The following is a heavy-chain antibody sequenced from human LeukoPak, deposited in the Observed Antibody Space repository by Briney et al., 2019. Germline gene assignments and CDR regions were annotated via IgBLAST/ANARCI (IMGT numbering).Heavy chain of an antibody. V-gene: IGHV3-23*01. CDR1: GFTFITYA. J-gene: IGHJ4*02. CDR3: AKCMSGSGVCLNFDS. D-gene: IGHD2-21*02. CDR2: ISGTDSGT. Sequence: GGSLRLSCAASGFTFITYAMSWVRQAPGKGLQWVSGISGTDSGTYYTDSVKGRFTISRDNSKNTVYLQINSLRAEDTAVYYCAKCMSGSGVCLNFDSWGQGILVTVSS.